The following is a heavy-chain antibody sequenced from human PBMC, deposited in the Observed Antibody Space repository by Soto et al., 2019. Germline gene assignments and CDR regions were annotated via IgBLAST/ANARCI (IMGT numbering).Heavy chain of an antibody. CDR2: IYYSGST. CDR1: GGSISSGGYY. J-gene: IGHJ4*02. Sequence: SETLSLTCTVSGGSISSGGYYWSWIRQHPGKGLEWIGYIYYSGSTYYNPSLKSRVTISVDTSKNQFSLKLSSVTAAYTAVYYCARDSSGYFDYWGQGTLVTVSS. V-gene: IGHV4-31*03. CDR3: ARDSSGYFDY. D-gene: IGHD3-22*01.